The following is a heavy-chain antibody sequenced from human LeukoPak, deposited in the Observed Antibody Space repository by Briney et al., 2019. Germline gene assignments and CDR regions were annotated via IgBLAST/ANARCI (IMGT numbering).Heavy chain of an antibody. J-gene: IGHJ5*02. V-gene: IGHV3-74*01. CDR3: ARDLGGPFDG. D-gene: IGHD3-10*01. CDR2: TNEDGGRT. CDR1: TITFRGFW. Sequence: PGGSLRLSCTASTITFRGFWMHWVRQAPGKGPEWVSRTNEDGGRTDYGGSVRGRFTIFRDDAKNTLYLQMNNLRVEDTAVYYCARDLGGPFDGWGRGTLVIVSS.